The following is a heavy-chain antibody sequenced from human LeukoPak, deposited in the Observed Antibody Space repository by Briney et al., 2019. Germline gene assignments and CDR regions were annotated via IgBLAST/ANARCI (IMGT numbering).Heavy chain of an antibody. V-gene: IGHV1-18*04. CDR1: GYTFTSYG. CDR2: ISAYNGNT. D-gene: IGHD2-15*01. Sequence: ASVKVSCKASGYTFTSYGISWVRQAPGQGLEWMGWISAYNGNTNYAQKLQGRVTMTTDTSTSTAYMELRSLRSDDTAVYYCARRLGHCSGGSCYGRDWEINWFDPWGQGTLVTVSS. CDR3: ARRLGHCSGGSCYGRDWEINWFDP. J-gene: IGHJ5*02.